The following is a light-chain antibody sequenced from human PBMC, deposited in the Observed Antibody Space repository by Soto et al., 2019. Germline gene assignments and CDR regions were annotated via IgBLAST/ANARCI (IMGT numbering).Light chain of an antibody. Sequence: DIVMTQSPLSLPVTPGEPASISCRSSQSLLHSNAYNYLDWYLQKPGQSPQLLIHLGSNRASGVPDRFSGSGSGTDFALKISRVEAEDVGVYYCMQALQTPFTFGPGTKVDI. V-gene: IGKV2-28*01. CDR3: MQALQTPFT. J-gene: IGKJ3*01. CDR2: LGS. CDR1: QSLLHSNAYNY.